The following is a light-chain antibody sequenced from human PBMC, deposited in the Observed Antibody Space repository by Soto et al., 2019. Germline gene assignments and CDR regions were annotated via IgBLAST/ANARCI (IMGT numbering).Light chain of an antibody. CDR2: CNS. CDR1: SSNIGAGYD. CDR3: QSYDSSLSGHVV. Sequence: QAVVTQPPSVSGAPGQRVTISCTGSSSNIGAGYDVHWYQQLPGTDPKLLIYCNSNRPSGVPDRFSGSKSGTSASLAITGLQAEDEADYYYQSYDSSLSGHVVFGGGTKLTVL. J-gene: IGLJ2*01. V-gene: IGLV1-40*01.